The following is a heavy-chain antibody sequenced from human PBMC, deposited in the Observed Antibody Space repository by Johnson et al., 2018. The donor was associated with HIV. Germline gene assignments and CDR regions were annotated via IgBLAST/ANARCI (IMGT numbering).Heavy chain of an antibody. J-gene: IGHJ3*02. D-gene: IGHD7-27*01. Sequence: EVQLVESGGGLVQPGGSLRLSCAASGLTFSSYAMHWVRQAPGKGLEYVSAISSNGGSTYYANSVKGRFTISRDNSKNTLYLHMNSLRAGDTAVYYCARGGVTGEDHAFDIWGQGTMVTVSS. V-gene: IGHV3-64*01. CDR3: ARGGVTGEDHAFDI. CDR2: ISSNGGST. CDR1: GLTFSSYA.